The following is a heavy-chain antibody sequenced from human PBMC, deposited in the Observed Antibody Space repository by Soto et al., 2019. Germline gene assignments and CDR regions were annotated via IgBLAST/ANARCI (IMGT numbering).Heavy chain of an antibody. CDR2: ISSSGSTI. CDR1: GFTFSDYY. D-gene: IGHD5-18*01. Sequence: QVQLVESGGGLVKPGGSLRLSCAASGFTFSDYYMTWIRQAPGKGLEWVSYISSSGSTIYYADSAKGRFTISRDTAKNSLFLQMNSLRAEDTAVYYCARTAPYNYGYGMDVWGQGTTVTVSS. CDR3: ARTAPYNYGYGMDV. V-gene: IGHV3-11*01. J-gene: IGHJ6*02.